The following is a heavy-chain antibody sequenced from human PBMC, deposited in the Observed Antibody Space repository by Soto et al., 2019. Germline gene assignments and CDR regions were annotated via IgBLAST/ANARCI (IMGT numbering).Heavy chain of an antibody. D-gene: IGHD6-13*01. CDR3: ARGSGPIYSTSWYH. CDR1: GYTFTSYG. Sequence: GASVNVSCKASGYTFTSYGISWVRQAPGQGLEWMGWISAHNGNTNYAQKLQGRVTMTTDTSTSTAYMELRSLRSDDTAVYYCARGSGPIYSTSWYHWGQGTLVTVSS. CDR2: ISAHNGNT. J-gene: IGHJ5*02. V-gene: IGHV1-18*01.